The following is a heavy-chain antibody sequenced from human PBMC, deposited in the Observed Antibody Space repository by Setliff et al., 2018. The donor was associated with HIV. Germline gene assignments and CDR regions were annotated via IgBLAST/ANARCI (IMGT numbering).Heavy chain of an antibody. Sequence: PSETLSLTCAVYGGSFSGYYWSWIRQPPGKGLEWIGEINHSGSTNYNPSLKSRVTISVDTSKNQFSLKLNSVTAADMAVYYCARHAAAAPFRYWGQGTLVTVSS. V-gene: IGHV4-34*01. D-gene: IGHD6-13*01. J-gene: IGHJ4*02. CDR2: INHSGST. CDR3: ARHAAAAPFRY. CDR1: GGSFSGYY.